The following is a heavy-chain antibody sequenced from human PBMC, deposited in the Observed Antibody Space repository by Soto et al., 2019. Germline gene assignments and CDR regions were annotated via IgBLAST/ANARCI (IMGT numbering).Heavy chain of an antibody. V-gene: IGHV3-48*01. CDR2: ISSSSSTI. D-gene: IGHD2-2*01. CDR1: GFTFSSYS. CDR3: AREYCSSTSCLNWFDP. J-gene: IGHJ5*02. Sequence: EVQLVESGGGLVQPGGSLRLSCAASGFTFSSYSMNWVRQAPGKGLEWVSYISSSSSTIYYADSVKGRFTISRDNAKHSLYLQMNSLRAEDTAVYYCAREYCSSTSCLNWFDPWGQGTLVTVSS.